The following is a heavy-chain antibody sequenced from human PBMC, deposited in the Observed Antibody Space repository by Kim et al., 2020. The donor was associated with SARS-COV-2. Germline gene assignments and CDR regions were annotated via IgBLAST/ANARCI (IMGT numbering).Heavy chain of an antibody. CDR3: SRDGDLYSSGKDAFDI. J-gene: IGHJ3*02. CDR2: IKQDGNQK. Sequence: GGSLRVSCAASGFTFSSYWMTWVRQAPGKGLEWVANIKQDGNQKYYVDSVKGRFTISRDNAKNSLYLQMNSLRAEDTPVYYCSRDGDLYSSGKDAFDIWG. D-gene: IGHD6-19*01. V-gene: IGHV3-7*01. CDR1: GFTFSSYW.